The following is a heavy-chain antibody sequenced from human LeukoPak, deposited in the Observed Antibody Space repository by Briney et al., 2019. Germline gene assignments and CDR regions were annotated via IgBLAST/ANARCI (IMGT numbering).Heavy chain of an antibody. CDR1: GGSFSGYY. J-gene: IGHJ4*02. V-gene: IGHV4-34*01. D-gene: IGHD2-21*02. CDR3: ARAEAGDCYSSLCIFDY. Sequence: PSETLSLTCAVYGGSFSGYYWSWIRQPPGKGLEWIGEINHSGSTNYNPSLKSRVTISVDTSKNQFSLKLSSVTAADTAVYYCARAEAGDCYSSLCIFDYWGQGTLVTVSS. CDR2: INHSGST.